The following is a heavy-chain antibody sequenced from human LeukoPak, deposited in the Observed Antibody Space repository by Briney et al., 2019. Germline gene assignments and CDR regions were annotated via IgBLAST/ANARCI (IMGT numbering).Heavy chain of an antibody. CDR3: ARESKVVPAAGYFDY. CDR1: GYTFTSYY. J-gene: IGHJ4*02. D-gene: IGHD2-2*01. Sequence: ASVKVSCKASGYTFTSYYMHWVRQAPGQGLEWMGIINPSGGSTSYARRFQGRVTMTRDTSTSTVYMELSSLRSEDTAVYYCARESKVVPAAGYFDYWGQGTLVTVSS. V-gene: IGHV1-46*01. CDR2: INPSGGST.